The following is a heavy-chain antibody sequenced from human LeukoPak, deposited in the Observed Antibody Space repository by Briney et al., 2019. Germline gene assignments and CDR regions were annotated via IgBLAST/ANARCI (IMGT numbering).Heavy chain of an antibody. V-gene: IGHV1-2*02. J-gene: IGHJ5*02. D-gene: IGHD5-18*01. CDR2: INPNSGGT. CDR3: ARDSMIQMNWFDP. Sequence: ASVKVSCKASGYTFTGYYMHWVRQAPGQGLEWMGWINPNSGGTNYAQKFQGRVTMTRDTSISTAYMELSRLRSDDTAVYYCARDSMIQMNWFDPWGQGTLVTVSS. CDR1: GYTFTGYY.